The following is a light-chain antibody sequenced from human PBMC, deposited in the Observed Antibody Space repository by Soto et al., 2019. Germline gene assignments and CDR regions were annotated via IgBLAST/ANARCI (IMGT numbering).Light chain of an antibody. CDR2: EVF. CDR1: NSDVGGYNY. V-gene: IGLV2-14*01. CDR3: SPYTTTNSLYV. Sequence: QSALAQPASVSGSPGQSITIPCTGTNSDVGGYNYVSWYQHHPGKAPKLMIYEVFNRPSGVSSRFSGSKSGSTASLTISGLLAEDEADYYCSPYTTTNSLYVFGTGTNVTVL. J-gene: IGLJ1*01.